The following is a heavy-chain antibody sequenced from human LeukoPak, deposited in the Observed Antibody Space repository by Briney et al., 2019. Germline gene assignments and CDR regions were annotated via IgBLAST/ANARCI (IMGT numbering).Heavy chain of an antibody. CDR2: ISSNGGST. CDR1: GFTFSSYA. J-gene: IGHJ4*02. D-gene: IGHD6-19*01. Sequence: GGSLRLSCAASGFTFSSYAMHWVRQAPGKGLEYVSAISSNGGSTYYANSVKGRLTISRDNSKNTLYLQMGSLRAEDMAVYYCARGNRDSSGWALDYWGQGTLVTVSS. V-gene: IGHV3-64*01. CDR3: ARGNRDSSGWALDY.